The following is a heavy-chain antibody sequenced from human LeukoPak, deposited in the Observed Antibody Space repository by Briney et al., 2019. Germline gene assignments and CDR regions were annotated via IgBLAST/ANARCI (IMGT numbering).Heavy chain of an antibody. D-gene: IGHD6-19*01. CDR2: ISGNGDKT. Sequence: GASLRLSCAASGFTFSSYAMHWVCQAPGKGPEYVAAISGNGDKTHYGSSVQGRFTVSRDNSKNTLYLQMGSLRTEDMAVYYCARAPPLERIGWYGEDEFRGQGTLVTVSS. J-gene: IGHJ1*01. CDR3: ARAPPLERIGWYGEDEF. V-gene: IGHV3-64*01. CDR1: GFTFSSYA.